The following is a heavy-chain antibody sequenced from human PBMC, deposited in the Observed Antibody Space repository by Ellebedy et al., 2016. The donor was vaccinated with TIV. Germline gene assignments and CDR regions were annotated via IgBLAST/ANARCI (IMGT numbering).Heavy chain of an antibody. CDR2: INAGNGNT. CDR3: ARVGGQNPSGYDLTFPDY. J-gene: IGHJ4*02. Sequence: ASVKVSXXASGYTFTSYAMHWVRQAPGQRLEWMGWINAGNGNTKYSQKFQGRVTITRDTSASTAYMELSSLRSEDTAVYYCARVGGQNPSGYDLTFPDYWGQGTLVTVSS. CDR1: GYTFTSYA. D-gene: IGHD5-12*01. V-gene: IGHV1-3*01.